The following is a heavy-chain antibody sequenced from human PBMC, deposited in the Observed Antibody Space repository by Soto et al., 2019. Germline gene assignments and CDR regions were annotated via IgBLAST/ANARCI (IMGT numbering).Heavy chain of an antibody. V-gene: IGHV4-31*03. J-gene: IGHJ6*02. CDR3: ARVGVVAGESYGMDV. D-gene: IGHD2-15*01. CDR2: IYYSGST. Sequence: SETLSLTRTVSGGSISSGGYYWSWIRQHPGKGLEWIGYIYYSGSTYYNPSLKSRVTISVDTSKNQFSLKLSSVTAADTAVYYCARVGVVAGESYGMDVWGQGTTVTVSS. CDR1: GGSISSGGYY.